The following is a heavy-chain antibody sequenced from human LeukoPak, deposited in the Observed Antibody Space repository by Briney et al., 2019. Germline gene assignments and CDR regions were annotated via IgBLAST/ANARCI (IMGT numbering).Heavy chain of an antibody. V-gene: IGHV4-59*01. CDR1: GGSGGSISSDY. J-gene: IGHJ4*02. CDR2: IYYSGTT. CDR3: ARGGSQADY. Sequence: PSETLSLTCTGSGGSGGSISSDYWGWLRQPPGKGLEWIGCIYYSGTTNYNPSLKGRVTISVDTSKNQFSLKLNSVTAADTAVYYCARGGSQADYWGQGTLVTVSS.